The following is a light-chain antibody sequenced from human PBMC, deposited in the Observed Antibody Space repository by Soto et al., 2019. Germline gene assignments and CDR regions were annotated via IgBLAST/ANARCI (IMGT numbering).Light chain of an antibody. CDR1: DIGSKN. Sequence: SYELTQSLSVSVALGQTAKITCGGNDIGSKNVHWYQQKPGQAPVLVIYRDAIRPSGIPERFSGSNSGNTATLTIGRAQAGDEAHYYCQVWHSSTVVFGGGTKVTVL. J-gene: IGLJ2*01. V-gene: IGLV3-9*01. CDR2: RDA. CDR3: QVWHSSTVV.